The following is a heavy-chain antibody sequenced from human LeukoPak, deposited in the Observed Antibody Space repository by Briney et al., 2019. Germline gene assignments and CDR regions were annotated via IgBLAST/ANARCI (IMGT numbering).Heavy chain of an antibody. CDR1: GFTFINQY. V-gene: IGHV3-7*01. Sequence: GGSLRLSCSASGFTFINQYMSWVRQAPGKGLECVAKITPDGSQKFYVDSVRGRFTISRDNSKNAVYLQLNSLRAEDTAMYYCAREIWWRFHFWGQESRVSVS. CDR3: AREIWWRFHF. J-gene: IGHJ4*02. D-gene: IGHD5-12*01. CDR2: ITPDGSQK.